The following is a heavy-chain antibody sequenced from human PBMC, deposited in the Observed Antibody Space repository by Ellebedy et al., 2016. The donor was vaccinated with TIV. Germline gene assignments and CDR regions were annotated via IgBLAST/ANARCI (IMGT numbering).Heavy chain of an antibody. V-gene: IGHV4-39*01. Sequence: MPSETLSLTCTVSGDSISSSDHFWGWIRSPPGKGLEWIATIYYGGSTYYSPSLKSRITISLDKSKNQFSLKLTSVTAADTAVYFCVRMTLVVVVSLGYFDFWGQGALVTVST. CDR2: IYYGGST. J-gene: IGHJ4*02. D-gene: IGHD2-21*01. CDR3: VRMTLVVVVSLGYFDF. CDR1: GDSISSSDHF.